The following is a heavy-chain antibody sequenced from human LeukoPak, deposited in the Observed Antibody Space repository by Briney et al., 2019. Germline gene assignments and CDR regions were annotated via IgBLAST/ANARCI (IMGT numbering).Heavy chain of an antibody. Sequence: SETLSLTCTVSGDSFSSVTDYWAWIRQPPGKGLEWIGYISYSGSTNYNPSLKSRVTISVDTSRNQFSLKLSSVTAADTAVYYCARGSHSGSYYVVDYWGQGTLVTVSS. CDR2: ISYSGST. J-gene: IGHJ4*02. D-gene: IGHD1-26*01. CDR1: GDSFSSVTDY. V-gene: IGHV4-61*01. CDR3: ARGSHSGSYYVVDY.